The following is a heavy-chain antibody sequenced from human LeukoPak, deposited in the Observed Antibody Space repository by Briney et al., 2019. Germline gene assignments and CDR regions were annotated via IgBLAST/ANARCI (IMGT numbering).Heavy chain of an antibody. D-gene: IGHD6-19*01. CDR2: ISADGYGT. Sequence: GGSLRLSCAASGFTFSDYAMIWVRQAPGKGLEWVSAISADGYGTYYADSVKGRFTISRDNSKNTLYLQMNSLKADDTAVYFCAKLDSSASVRWGRGILLTVSS. V-gene: IGHV3-23*01. CDR3: AKLDSSASVR. J-gene: IGHJ2*01. CDR1: GFTFSDYA.